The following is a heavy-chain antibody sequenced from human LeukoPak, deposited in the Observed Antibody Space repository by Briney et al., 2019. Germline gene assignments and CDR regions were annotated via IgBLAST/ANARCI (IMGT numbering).Heavy chain of an antibody. CDR3: ARTYYYDSSGYYYAYYFDY. J-gene: IGHJ4*02. Sequence: PGGSLRLSCAASGFTVSSNYMSWVRQAPGKGLEWVSVIYSGGSTYYADSVKGRFTISRDNSKNTLYLQMNSLRAEDTAVYYCARTYYYDSSGYYYAYYFDYRGQGTLVTVSS. CDR2: IYSGGST. D-gene: IGHD3-22*01. CDR1: GFTVSSNY. V-gene: IGHV3-66*01.